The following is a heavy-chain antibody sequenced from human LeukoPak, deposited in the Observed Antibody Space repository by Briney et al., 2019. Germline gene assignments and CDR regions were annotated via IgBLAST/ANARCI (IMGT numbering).Heavy chain of an antibody. Sequence: SETLSLTCTVSGYSISRAYFWGWIRQPPGKGLEWIGSIYHSGSTSYNPSLKSRVTISVDTSKNQFSLRLSSVAAADTAVYYCAKVTTGGSYYMDVWGKGTTVTVSS. D-gene: IGHD1-1*01. CDR3: AKVTTGGSYYMDV. CDR1: GYSISRAYF. J-gene: IGHJ6*03. CDR2: IYHSGST. V-gene: IGHV4-38-2*02.